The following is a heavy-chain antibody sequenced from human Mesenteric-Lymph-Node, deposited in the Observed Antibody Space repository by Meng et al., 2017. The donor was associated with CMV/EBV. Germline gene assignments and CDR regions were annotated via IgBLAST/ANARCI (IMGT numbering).Heavy chain of an antibody. CDR1: GFSLSTSGVG. CDR2: IYWDDDK. V-gene: IGHV2-5*02. D-gene: IGHD6-13*01. CDR3: AHSSGIAAAGPFYFDY. Sequence: QITLKESGPTRVKPTQTLTLTCTFSGFSLSTSGVGVGWIRQPPGKALEWLALIYWDDDKRYSPSLKSRLTITKDTSKNQVVLTMTNMDPVDTATYYCAHSSGIAAAGPFYFDYWGQGTRVTCYS. J-gene: IGHJ4*02.